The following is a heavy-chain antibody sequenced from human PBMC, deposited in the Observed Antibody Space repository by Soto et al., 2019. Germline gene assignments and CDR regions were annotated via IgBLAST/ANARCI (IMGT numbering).Heavy chain of an antibody. Sequence: QVQLQESGPGLVKPSETLSLTCTVSGGSMSLYYWSWIRQPQGKELEWIGYIYYTGATSYNPSLESRVTISVDTSKNQFYLKLRSVTAADTALYYCAREVGGVAGIWGQGTLVTVSS. CDR1: GGSMSLYY. J-gene: IGHJ4*02. V-gene: IGHV4-59*01. D-gene: IGHD2-8*01. CDR3: AREVGGVAGI. CDR2: IYYTGAT.